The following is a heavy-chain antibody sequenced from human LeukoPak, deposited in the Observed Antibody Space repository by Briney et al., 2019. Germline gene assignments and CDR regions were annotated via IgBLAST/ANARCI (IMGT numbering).Heavy chain of an antibody. V-gene: IGHV3-48*03. J-gene: IGHJ4*02. CDR2: ISHTGSAN. CDR1: GFTFSSYA. Sequence: GGSLRLSCAASGFTFSSYAMNWVRQAPGKGLEWVSYISHTGSANSYADSVKGRFTISRDNAKNTLYLQMNSLRAEDTAVYYCATLWSFDYWGQGTLVTVSS. CDR3: ATLWSFDY. D-gene: IGHD3-10*01.